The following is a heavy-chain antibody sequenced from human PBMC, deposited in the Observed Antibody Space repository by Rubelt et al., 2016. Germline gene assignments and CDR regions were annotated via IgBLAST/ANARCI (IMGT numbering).Heavy chain of an antibody. Sequence: QVQLVQSGAEVKKPGASVKVSCKASGYTFTGYYMHWVRQAPGQGLEWMGWINPNSGGTNYAQKCQGRVTMTRDKSVSTAYMELSRLTSDDTAVYYCARGNSGYDYGLDYWGQGTLVTVSS. D-gene: IGHD5-12*01. CDR1: GYTFTGYY. J-gene: IGHJ4*02. V-gene: IGHV1-2*02. CDR3: ARGNSGYDYGLDY. CDR2: INPNSGGT.